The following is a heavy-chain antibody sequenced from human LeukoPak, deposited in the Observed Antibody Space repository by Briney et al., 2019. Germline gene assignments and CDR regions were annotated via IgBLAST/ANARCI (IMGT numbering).Heavy chain of an antibody. Sequence: GESLKISCGGSGHSFTSYWIGWVRQMPGKGLEWMGTIYPGDSETRYSPSFQGQVTISVDKFISTAYLQWSSLKASDTAMYYCANLIGGDFAFDVWGQGTMVTVSS. CDR2: IYPGDSET. V-gene: IGHV5-51*01. CDR3: ANLIGGDFAFDV. J-gene: IGHJ3*01. D-gene: IGHD2-21*02. CDR1: GHSFTSYW.